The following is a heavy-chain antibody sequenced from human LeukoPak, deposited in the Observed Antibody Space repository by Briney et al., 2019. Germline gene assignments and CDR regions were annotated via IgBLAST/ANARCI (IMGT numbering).Heavy chain of an antibody. D-gene: IGHD6-6*01. J-gene: IGHJ4*02. CDR3: AKDPNGQLAVGY. CDR1: GFPFSNFG. Sequence: PGGSLRLSCAASGFPFSNFGMHWVRQAPGKGLEWVTFIRFDGSNKYYADSVKGRFTISRDNSKNTLFLQMNSLIAEDTAVYHCAKDPNGQLAVGYWGQGTLVTVSS. V-gene: IGHV3-30*02. CDR2: IRFDGSNK.